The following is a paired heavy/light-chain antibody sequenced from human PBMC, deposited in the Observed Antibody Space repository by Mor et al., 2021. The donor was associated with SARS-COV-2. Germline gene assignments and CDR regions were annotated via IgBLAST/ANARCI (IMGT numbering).Heavy chain of an antibody. J-gene: IGHJ4*02. CDR1: GFSLSTSGMR. V-gene: IGHV2-70*04. Sequence: QVTLKESGPALVKPTQTLTLTCTFSGFSLSTSGMRVSWIRQPPGKALEWLARIDWDDDKFYSTSLKTRLTISKDTSKNQVVLTMTNMDPVDTATYYCARRSRSGVANPPFDYWGQGTLVTVSS. CDR2: IDWDDDK. CDR3: ARRSRSGVANPPFDY. D-gene: IGHD3-3*01.
Light chain of an antibody. J-gene: IGLJ2*01. Sequence: QSVLTQPPSVSGAPGQRVTISCTGSSSNIGAGYDVHWYQQLPGTAPKLLIYVNSNRPSGVPDRFSGSKSGTSASLAITGLQAEDEADYYCQSYDSSLSGSVVFGGGTKLTVL. CDR3: QSYDSSLSGSVV. V-gene: IGLV1-40*01. CDR1: SSNIGAGYD. CDR2: VNS.